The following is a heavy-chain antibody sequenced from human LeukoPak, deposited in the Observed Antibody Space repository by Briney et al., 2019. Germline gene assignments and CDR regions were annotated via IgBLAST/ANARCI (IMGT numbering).Heavy chain of an antibody. D-gene: IGHD5-12*01. J-gene: IGHJ5*02. CDR2: IIPIFGTA. Sequence: SVKVSCKASGYTFTSYGISWVRQAPGQGLEWMGGIIPIFGTANYAQKFQGRVTITADKSTSTAYMELSSLRSEDTAVYYCASQYSGYGNWFDPWGQGTLVTVSS. V-gene: IGHV1-69*06. CDR3: ASQYSGYGNWFDP. CDR1: GYTFTSYG.